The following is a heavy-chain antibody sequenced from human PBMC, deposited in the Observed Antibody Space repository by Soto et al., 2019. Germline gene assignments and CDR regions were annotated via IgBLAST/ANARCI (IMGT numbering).Heavy chain of an antibody. CDR2: IDPAGGTV. CDR3: ARDKLTGDSWEAFDI. J-gene: IGHJ3*02. CDR1: DFTFSIYS. D-gene: IGHD7-27*01. Sequence: EMQLLQSGGGFVRPGGSLRLSCAASDFTFSIYSLSWVRQAPGKGLEWISYIDPAGGTVYYGDSVWGRFTISRDNARNSLYLEMNSLRDEDTAVCYCARDKLTGDSWEAFDIWGQGTVVTVSS. V-gene: IGHV3-48*02.